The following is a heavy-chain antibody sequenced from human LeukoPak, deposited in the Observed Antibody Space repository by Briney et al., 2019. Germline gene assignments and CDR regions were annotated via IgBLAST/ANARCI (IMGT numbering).Heavy chain of an antibody. Sequence: PSETLSLTCTISGASISDYFWSWVRQPPGKGLEWIGYVFYSGSTTYNPSLNSRVTISMDTSRSQFSLRLSSVTAADTAVYYCAKEDIVVVPAAMGGYYYYYMDVWGKGTTVTVSS. D-gene: IGHD2-2*01. CDR1: GASISDYF. CDR2: VFYSGST. V-gene: IGHV4-59*12. CDR3: AKEDIVVVPAAMGGYYYYYMDV. J-gene: IGHJ6*03.